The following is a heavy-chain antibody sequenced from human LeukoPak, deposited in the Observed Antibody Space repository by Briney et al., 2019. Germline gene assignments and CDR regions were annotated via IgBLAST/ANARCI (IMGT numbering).Heavy chain of an antibody. CDR2: FDPEEGET. J-gene: IGHJ3*01. Sequence: ASVKVSCKVSGYTLTQLSMRWVRQAPGKGPEWMGGFDPEEGETVYAQKFQGRVTMTEDTSTDTAYMELSSLRSDDTAVYYCARESDWNDGGLDTFVLWGQGTMVTVSS. CDR1: GYTLTQLS. CDR3: ARESDWNDGGLDTFVL. D-gene: IGHD1-1*01. V-gene: IGHV1-24*01.